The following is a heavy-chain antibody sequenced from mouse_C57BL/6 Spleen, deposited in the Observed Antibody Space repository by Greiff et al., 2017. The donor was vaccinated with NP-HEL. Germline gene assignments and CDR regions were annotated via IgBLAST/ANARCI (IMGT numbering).Heavy chain of an antibody. CDR3: ARGRRGNDAGFDY. Sequence: QVQLQQPGAELVKPGASVKLSCKASGYTFTSYWMHWVKQRPGRGLEWIGRIDPNSGGTKYNEKFKSKATLTVDKYSSTAYMHLSSLTSEDSAVDYGARGRRGNDAGFDYWGQGTLVTVSA. D-gene: IGHD2-12*01. V-gene: IGHV1-72*01. J-gene: IGHJ3*01. CDR2: IDPNSGGT. CDR1: GYTFTSYW.